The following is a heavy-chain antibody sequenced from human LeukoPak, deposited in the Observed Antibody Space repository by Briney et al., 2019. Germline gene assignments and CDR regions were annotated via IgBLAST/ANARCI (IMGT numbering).Heavy chain of an antibody. CDR3: ARHASWFDP. CDR1: GDSISRTAFY. V-gene: IGHV4-39*01. CDR2: MYYNGNP. J-gene: IGHJ5*02. Sequence: SETLSLTCTVSGDSISRTAFYWGWIRQPPGKGLEWIGSMYYNGNPYYKPSLKSRVTMSIDLSKNQFSLNLTSVTAADTAIYYCARHASWFDPWGQGTLVTVSS.